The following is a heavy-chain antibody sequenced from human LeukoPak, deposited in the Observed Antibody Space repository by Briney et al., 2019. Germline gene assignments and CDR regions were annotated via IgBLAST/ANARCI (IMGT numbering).Heavy chain of an antibody. CDR2: IYPGDSDT. CDR3: ASAVSVAGTRGWFDP. V-gene: IGHV5-51*01. J-gene: IGHJ5*02. D-gene: IGHD6-19*01. CDR1: GYRFTSYW. Sequence: GESLKISCKGSGYRFTSYWIGWVRQMPGKGLEWMGIIYPGDSDTRYSPSFQGQVTISADKSISTAYLQWSSLKASDTAMYYCASAVSVAGTRGWFDPWGQGTLVTVSS.